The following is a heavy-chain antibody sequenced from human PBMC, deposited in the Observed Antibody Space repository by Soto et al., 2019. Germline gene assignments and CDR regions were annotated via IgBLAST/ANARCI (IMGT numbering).Heavy chain of an antibody. CDR3: ARGGTSKSGHLWYFDL. D-gene: IGHD1-1*01. CDR1: GFTFDSYT. Sequence: GGSLRLSCTASGFTFDSYTMNWLRQAPGRGLEWVSSISATTTYKYYADSVEGRFTISRDNAKNSLYLQTNSLGAEDTAVYYCARGGTSKSGHLWYFDLWGRGTLVTVSS. J-gene: IGHJ2*01. V-gene: IGHV3-21*01. CDR2: ISATTTYK.